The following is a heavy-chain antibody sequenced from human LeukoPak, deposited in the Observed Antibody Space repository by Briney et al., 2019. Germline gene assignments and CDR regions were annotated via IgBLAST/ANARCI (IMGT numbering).Heavy chain of an antibody. CDR1: GFTFSSYG. CDR3: AREDDYGGNSSY. V-gene: IGHV3-66*01. J-gene: IGHJ4*02. CDR2: IYSGGST. Sequence: GGSLRLSCAASGFTFSSYGMHWVRQAPGKGLEWVAVIYSGGSTYYADSVKGRFTISRDNSKNTLYLQMNSLRAEDTAVYYCAREDDYGGNSSYWGQGTLVTVSS. D-gene: IGHD4-23*01.